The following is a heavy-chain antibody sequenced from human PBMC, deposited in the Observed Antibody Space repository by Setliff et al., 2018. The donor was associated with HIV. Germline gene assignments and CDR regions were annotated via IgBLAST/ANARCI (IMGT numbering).Heavy chain of an antibody. CDR1: GYSISSGYY. J-gene: IGHJ5*02. CDR3: ARCRLNGGFNL. D-gene: IGHD7-27*01. V-gene: IGHV4-38-2*01. Sequence: SETLSLTCAVSGYSISSGYYWGWIRQPPGKGLEWIGSIYHSGSTYYNPSLKSRVTISVDTSKNQFSLKLSSVTAADTAVYYCARCRLNGGFNLWGQGTLVTVSS. CDR2: IYHSGST.